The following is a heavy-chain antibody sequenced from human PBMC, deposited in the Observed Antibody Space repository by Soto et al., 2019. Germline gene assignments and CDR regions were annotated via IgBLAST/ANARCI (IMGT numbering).Heavy chain of an antibody. D-gene: IGHD3-22*01. CDR2: IIPIFGTA. CDR3: ARDSRYYYDSSGYGPYAFDI. V-gene: IGHV1-69*13. CDR1: GGTFSSYA. J-gene: IGHJ3*02. Sequence: SVKVSCKASGGTFSSYAISWVRQAPGQGXEWMGGIIPIFGTANYAQKFQGRVTITADESTSTAYMELSSLRSEDTAVYYCARDSRYYYDSSGYGPYAFDIWGQGTMVTVSS.